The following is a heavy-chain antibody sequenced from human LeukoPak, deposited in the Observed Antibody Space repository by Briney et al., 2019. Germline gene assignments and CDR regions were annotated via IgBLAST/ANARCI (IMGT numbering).Heavy chain of an antibody. CDR1: GGSISSYY. J-gene: IGHJ5*02. V-gene: IGHV4-59*01. D-gene: IGHD6-6*01. CDR2: IYYSGST. Sequence: SETLSLTCTVSGGSISSYYWSWIRQPPGKGLEWIGYIYYSGSTNYNPSLKGRVTISVDTSKNQFSLKLSSVTAADTAVYYCAREVVEYSSSRFWFDPWGQGTLVTVSS. CDR3: AREVVEYSSSRFWFDP.